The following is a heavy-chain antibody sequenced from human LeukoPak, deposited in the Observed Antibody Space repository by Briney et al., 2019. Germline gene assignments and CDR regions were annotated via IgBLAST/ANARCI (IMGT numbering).Heavy chain of an antibody. CDR1: GFTFSHYG. CDR3: AKDAQRGFDYSNSLQN. D-gene: IGHD4-11*01. CDR2: IWSDGSDK. Sequence: GGPLRLSCAASGFTFSHYGMHWVRQTPGAGLEWVAAIWSDGSDKYYAKSVKGRFTISRDNSKNSLFLQMNSLRAEDTAVYYCAKDAQRGFDYSNSLQNWGQGILVTVSS. V-gene: IGHV3-33*06. J-gene: IGHJ1*01.